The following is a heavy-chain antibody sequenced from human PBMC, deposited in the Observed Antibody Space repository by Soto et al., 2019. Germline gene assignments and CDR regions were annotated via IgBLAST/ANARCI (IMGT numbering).Heavy chain of an antibody. CDR2: IKQDGSEK. CDR1: GFTFSSYW. D-gene: IGHD2-21*02. Sequence: EVQLVESGGGLVQPGGSLRLSCAASGFTFSSYWMNWVRQAPGKGLEWVANIKQDGSEKYYVDSVKGRFTISRDNAKNSLYLQMNSLRDEDTAVYYCAREAYCGGDCYCFDYWGQGTLVTVSS. V-gene: IGHV3-7*03. J-gene: IGHJ4*02. CDR3: AREAYCGGDCYCFDY.